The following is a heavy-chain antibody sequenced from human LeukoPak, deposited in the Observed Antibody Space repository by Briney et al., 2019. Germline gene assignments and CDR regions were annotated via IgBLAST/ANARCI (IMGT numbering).Heavy chain of an antibody. CDR3: ARGTPGGYFDY. CDR1: GGSISSGDYY. J-gene: IGHJ4*02. Sequence: PSQTLSLTCTVSGGSISSGDYYWSWIRQPPGKGLEWIGYIYYSGSTYYNPSLKSRVTISVDTSKNQFPLKLSSVTAADTAVYYCARGTPGGYFDYWGQGTLVTVSS. D-gene: IGHD1-14*01. V-gene: IGHV4-30-4*08. CDR2: IYYSGST.